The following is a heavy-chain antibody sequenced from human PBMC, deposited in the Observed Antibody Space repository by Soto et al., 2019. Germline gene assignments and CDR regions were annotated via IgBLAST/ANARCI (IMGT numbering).Heavy chain of an antibody. V-gene: IGHV3-33*01. J-gene: IGHJ6*02. CDR3: ARPPLEWLSPHYYGMDV. CDR2: IWYDGSNK. Sequence: GGSLIVSCAASGFTFSSYGMHWVRQAPGKGLEWVAVIWYDGSNKYYADSVKGRFTISRDNSKNTLYLQMNSLRAEDTAVYYCARPPLEWLSPHYYGMDVWGQGTTVTVSS. D-gene: IGHD3-3*01. CDR1: GFTFSSYG.